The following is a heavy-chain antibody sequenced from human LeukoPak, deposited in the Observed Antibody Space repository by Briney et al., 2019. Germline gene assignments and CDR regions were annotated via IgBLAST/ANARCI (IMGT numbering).Heavy chain of an antibody. Sequence: GGSLRLSCAASGFTFSSYSMNWVRQAPGKGLEWVSAIGTAGDTYYPGSVKGRFTISRENAKNSLYLQMNSLRAGDTAVYYCARSVAAAGSGSDAFDIWGQGTMVTVSS. CDR1: GFTFSSYS. V-gene: IGHV3-13*01. D-gene: IGHD6-13*01. CDR3: ARSVAAAGSGSDAFDI. CDR2: IGTAGDT. J-gene: IGHJ3*02.